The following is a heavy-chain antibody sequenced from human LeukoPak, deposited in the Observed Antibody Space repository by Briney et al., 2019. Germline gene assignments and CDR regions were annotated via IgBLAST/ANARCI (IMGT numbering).Heavy chain of an antibody. J-gene: IGHJ3*02. CDR1: GGSITAYY. Sequence: PSETLSLTCTVSGGSITAYYRSWIRQPPGKGLEWIWFISYTGSTKFNPSLKSRVTMSVDTSKNQFSLRLSSVTAADTALYYCARWKETGYDAFDIWGQGTMVTVSS. D-gene: IGHD5-18*01. CDR3: ARWKETGYDAFDI. V-gene: IGHV4-59*08. CDR2: ISYTGST.